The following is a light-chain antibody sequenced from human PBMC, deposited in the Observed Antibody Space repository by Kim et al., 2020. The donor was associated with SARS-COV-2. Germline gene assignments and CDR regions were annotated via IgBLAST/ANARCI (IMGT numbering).Light chain of an antibody. J-gene: IGLJ2*01. Sequence: SYELTQPPSVSVSPGQPARITCSGDALPKTYAYWYQQKSGQAPVLVIYEDSKRPSGIPERFSGSSSGTMATLTISGAQVADEADYYCYSTDSSGNHRVFG. CDR3: YSTDSSGNHRV. CDR1: ALPKTY. V-gene: IGLV3-10*01. CDR2: EDS.